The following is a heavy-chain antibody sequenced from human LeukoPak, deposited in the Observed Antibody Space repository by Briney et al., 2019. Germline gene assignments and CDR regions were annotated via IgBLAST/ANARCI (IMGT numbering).Heavy chain of an antibody. D-gene: IGHD3-22*01. Sequence: GGSLRLSCAASGFTFDDYAMHWVRQAPGKGLEWVSGISWNSGSIGYADSVKGRFTISRDNAKNSLYLQMNSLRAEDTALYYCAKSLDSHPLVVTDAFDIWGQGTMVTVSS. J-gene: IGHJ3*02. CDR1: GFTFDDYA. V-gene: IGHV3-9*01. CDR2: ISWNSGSI. CDR3: AKSLDSHPLVVTDAFDI.